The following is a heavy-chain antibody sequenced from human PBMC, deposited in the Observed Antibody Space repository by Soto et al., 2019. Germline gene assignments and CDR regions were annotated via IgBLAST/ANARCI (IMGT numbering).Heavy chain of an antibody. CDR2: INHSGST. D-gene: IGHD3-3*01. Sequence: SETLSLTCAAYGGSFSGYYWSWIRQPPRKGLEWIGEINHSGSTNYNPSLKSRVTISVDTSKNQFSLKLSSVTAADTAVYYCARGRYVLRFLEWSNNNWFDPWGQGTLVTVSS. V-gene: IGHV4-34*01. J-gene: IGHJ5*02. CDR3: ARGRYVLRFLEWSNNNWFDP. CDR1: GGSFSGYY.